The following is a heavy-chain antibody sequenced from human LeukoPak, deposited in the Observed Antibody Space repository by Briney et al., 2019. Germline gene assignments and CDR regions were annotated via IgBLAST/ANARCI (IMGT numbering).Heavy chain of an antibody. D-gene: IGHD6-19*01. CDR3: ARAVTGYSSGWYFYYPAYYFDY. J-gene: IGHJ4*02. V-gene: IGHV4-39*07. Sequence: SETLSLTCTVSGGSISSSSYYWGWIRQPPGKGLEWIGSIYYSGSTYYNPSLKSRVTISVDTSKNQFSLKLSSVTAADTAVYYCARAVTGYSSGWYFYYPAYYFDYWGQGTLVTVSS. CDR2: IYYSGST. CDR1: GGSISSSSYY.